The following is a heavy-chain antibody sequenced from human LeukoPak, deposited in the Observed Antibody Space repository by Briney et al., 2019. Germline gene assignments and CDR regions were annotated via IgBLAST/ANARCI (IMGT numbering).Heavy chain of an antibody. V-gene: IGHV4-39*01. CDR3: ASQGAMVPNWFDP. CDR1: GGSISSSSYY. J-gene: IGHJ5*02. D-gene: IGHD3-10*01. CDR2: ITYSGST. Sequence: SETLSLTCPVSGGSISSSSYYWGWIRQPPGKGLEWIGSITYSGSTNYNPSLKSRVTISVDTSRNQFSLKLTSGTAADTAVYYWASQGAMVPNWFDPWGQGTLVTVSS.